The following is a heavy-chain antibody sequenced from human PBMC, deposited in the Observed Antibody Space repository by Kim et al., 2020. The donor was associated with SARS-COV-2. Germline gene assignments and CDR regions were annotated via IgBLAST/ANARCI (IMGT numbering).Heavy chain of an antibody. CDR2: VYTGGNT. V-gene: IGHV4-4*07. Sequence: SETLSLTCTVSGGSVSNYYWTWIRQPAGKGLEWLGRVYTGGNTNYNPSLRSRLSMSVDRSSNQVFLKLTSTTTADTAVYYCARIQRPGDRTSTPFDFWGPGALVTVSS. CDR3: ARIQRPGDRTSTPFDF. D-gene: IGHD3-10*01. J-gene: IGHJ4*02. CDR1: GGSVSNYY.